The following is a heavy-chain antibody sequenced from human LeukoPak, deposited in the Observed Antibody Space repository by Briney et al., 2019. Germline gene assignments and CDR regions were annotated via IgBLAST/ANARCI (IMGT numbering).Heavy chain of an antibody. V-gene: IGHV3-66*01. D-gene: IGHD2-8*01. CDR1: GFTVGNNY. J-gene: IGHJ4*02. Sequence: PGGSLRLSCAAPGFTVGNNYMNWVRQAPGKGLEWVSLILSHGETSYADSVKGRFTISRDNSKNTLYLQMNGLRVEDTAVYYCARDPPAVSINTYAWGQGTLVTVSS. CDR2: ILSHGET. CDR3: ARDPPAVSINTYA.